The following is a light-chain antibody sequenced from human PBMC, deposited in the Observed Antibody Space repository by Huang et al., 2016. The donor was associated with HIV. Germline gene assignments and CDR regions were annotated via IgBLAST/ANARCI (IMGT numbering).Light chain of an antibody. CDR2: GAS. Sequence: EIVLTQSPGTLSLSPGERATLSCRASQSVISNYLAWYQQKPGQAPRLLIYGASSMATGIPDMFSGSGSGTDFTLTISRLEPEDFAVYYCQQYGSSPYTFGQGTKLEIK. CDR3: QQYGSSPYT. J-gene: IGKJ2*01. V-gene: IGKV3-20*01. CDR1: QSVISNY.